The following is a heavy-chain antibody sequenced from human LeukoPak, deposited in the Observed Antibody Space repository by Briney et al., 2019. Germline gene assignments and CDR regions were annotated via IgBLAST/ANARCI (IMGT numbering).Heavy chain of an antibody. CDR2: ISYDGSNK. V-gene: IGHV3-30*04. Sequence: GRSLRLSCAASGFTFSSYAMHWARQAPGKGLEWVAVISYDGSNKYYADSVKGRFTISRDNFKNTLYLQMISLRAEDTAVYFCTKTCSSSRYYFDYWGQGTLVTVSS. CDR1: GFTFSSYA. J-gene: IGHJ4*02. D-gene: IGHD6-13*01. CDR3: TKTCSSSRYYFDY.